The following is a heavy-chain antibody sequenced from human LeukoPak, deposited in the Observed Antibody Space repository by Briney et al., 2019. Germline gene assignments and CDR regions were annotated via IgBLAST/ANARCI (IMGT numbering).Heavy chain of an antibody. D-gene: IGHD5-12*01. CDR1: GFTFSSYS. Sequence: GGSLRLSCAASGFTFSSYSMNWVRQAPGKGLEWISYITSSSNAMCYADSVKGRFTISRDNAKNSLYLQMNSLRAEDTAVYYCARVRDSGYVYFDYWGQGTLVTVSS. CDR3: ARVRDSGYVYFDY. V-gene: IGHV3-48*04. J-gene: IGHJ4*02. CDR2: ITSSSNAM.